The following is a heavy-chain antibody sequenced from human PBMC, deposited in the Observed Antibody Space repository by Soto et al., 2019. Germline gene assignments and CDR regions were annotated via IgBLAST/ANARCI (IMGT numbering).Heavy chain of an antibody. CDR2: IYSGGST. V-gene: IGHV3-53*01. CDR3: ARDFLGVGAPHDYRVEDV. Sequence: EVQLVESGGGLIQPGGSLRLSCAASGFTVSSNYMSWVRQAPGKGLEWVSVIYSGGSTYYADSVKGRFTISRDNSKNTLYLQVNSLRAEDTAVYYCARDFLGVGAPHDYRVEDVWGQGTTVTVSS. J-gene: IGHJ6*02. CDR1: GFTVSSNY. D-gene: IGHD4-4*01.